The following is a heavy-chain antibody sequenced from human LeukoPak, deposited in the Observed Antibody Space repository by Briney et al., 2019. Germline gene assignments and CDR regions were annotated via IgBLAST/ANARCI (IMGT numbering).Heavy chain of an antibody. D-gene: IGHD2-2*01. Sequence: GGSLRLSCAASGFTVSSNYMSWVRQAPGKGLEWVLVIYSGGSTYYADSVKGRFTISRDNSKNTLYLQMNSLSAEDTAVYYCARSIVVPAAMLGYYYYYGMDVWGQGTTVTVSS. CDR1: GFTVSSNY. V-gene: IGHV3-66*01. CDR2: IYSGGST. J-gene: IGHJ6*02. CDR3: ARSIVVPAAMLGYYYYYGMDV.